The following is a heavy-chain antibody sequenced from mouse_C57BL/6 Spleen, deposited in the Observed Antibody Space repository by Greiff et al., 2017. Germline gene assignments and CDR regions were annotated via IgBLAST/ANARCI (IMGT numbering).Heavy chain of an antibody. V-gene: IGHV1-64*01. D-gene: IGHD2-5*01. CDR2: IHPNSGST. CDR3: ARSYSNYSYYAMDY. J-gene: IGHJ4*01. CDR1: GYTFTSYW. Sequence: QVQLQQPGAELVKPGASVKLSCKASGYTFTSYWMHWVKQRPGQGLEWIGMIHPNSGSTNYNEKFKSKATLTVDKSSGTAYMQLSSLTSEDSAVYYCARSYSNYSYYAMDYWGQGTSVTVSS.